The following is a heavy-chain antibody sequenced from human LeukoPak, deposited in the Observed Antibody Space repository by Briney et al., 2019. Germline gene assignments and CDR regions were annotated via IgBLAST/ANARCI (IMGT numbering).Heavy chain of an antibody. D-gene: IGHD4-23*01. Sequence: SQTLSLTCTVSGGSISSGSYYWSWIRQPAGKGLEWIGRIYASGSTNYNPSLKSRVTISVDTSKNQFSLKLSSVTAADTAVYYCARSFYYGGMEDNWFDPWGQGTLVTVSS. J-gene: IGHJ5*02. V-gene: IGHV4-61*02. CDR3: ARSFYYGGMEDNWFDP. CDR2: IYASGST. CDR1: GGSISSGSYY.